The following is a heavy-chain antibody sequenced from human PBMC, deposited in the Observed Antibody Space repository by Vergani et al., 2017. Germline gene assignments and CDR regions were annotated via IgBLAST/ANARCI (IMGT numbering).Heavy chain of an antibody. V-gene: IGHV3-49*04. D-gene: IGHD3-16*01. CDR1: GFSFGDYA. CDR2: IRNKAYGGTT. J-gene: IGHJ3*02. CDR3: ARDYGGAVDAFDI. Sequence: EVQLVESGGGLVPPGRSLRLSCAASGFSFGDYAMTWVRQAPGKGLEWVAFIRNKAYGGTTEYAASVKGRFTISADKSISTAYLQWSSLKASDTAMYYCARDYGGAVDAFDIWGQGTMVTVSS.